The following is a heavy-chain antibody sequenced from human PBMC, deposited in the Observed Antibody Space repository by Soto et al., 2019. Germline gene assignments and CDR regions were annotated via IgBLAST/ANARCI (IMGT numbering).Heavy chain of an antibody. CDR3: AKHQDYYDSSGYSADQPDY. CDR2: ISGSGGST. V-gene: IGHV3-23*01. CDR1: GFTFSSYA. D-gene: IGHD3-22*01. Sequence: EVQLLESGGGLVQPGGSLRLSCAASGFTFSSYAMSWVRQAPGKGLEWVSAISGSGGSTYYADSVKGRFTISSDNSKNTLYLQMNSLRAEDTAVYYCAKHQDYYDSSGYSADQPDYWGQGTLVTVSS. J-gene: IGHJ4*02.